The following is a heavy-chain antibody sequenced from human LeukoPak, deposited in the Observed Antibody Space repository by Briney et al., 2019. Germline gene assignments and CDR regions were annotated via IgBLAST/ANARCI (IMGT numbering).Heavy chain of an antibody. CDR1: GYTFTSYD. D-gene: IGHD6-13*01. Sequence: ASVKVSCKASGYTFTSYDINWVRQATGQGLEWMGWMSPNSGNTGYAQKFQGRVTMTRNTSISTAYMELSSLRSEDTAVYYCGIAAAGSYYFDYWGQGTLVTVSS. CDR3: GIAAAGSYYFDY. J-gene: IGHJ4*02. CDR2: MSPNSGNT. V-gene: IGHV1-8*01.